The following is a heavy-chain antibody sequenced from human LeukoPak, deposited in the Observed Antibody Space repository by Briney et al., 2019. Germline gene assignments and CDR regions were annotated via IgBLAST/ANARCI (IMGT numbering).Heavy chain of an antibody. Sequence: SSETLSLTCAVYGGSFSGYYWSWIRQPPGKGLEWIGEINHSGSTNYNPSLKSRVTISVDTSKNQFSLKLSSVTAADTAVYYCARGSLRSSSWYLIPFNWFDPWGQGTLVTVSS. V-gene: IGHV4-34*01. J-gene: IGHJ5*02. D-gene: IGHD6-13*01. CDR2: INHSGST. CDR1: GGSFSGYY. CDR3: ARGSLRSSSWYLIPFNWFDP.